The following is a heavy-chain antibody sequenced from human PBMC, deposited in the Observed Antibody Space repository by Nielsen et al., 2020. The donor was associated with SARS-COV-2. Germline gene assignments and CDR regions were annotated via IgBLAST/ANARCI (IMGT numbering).Heavy chain of an antibody. Sequence: GESLKISCAASGFTFDDYGMSWVRQAPGKGLEWVSGINWNGGSTGYADSVKGRFTISRDNAKNSLYLQMNSLRAEDTALYYCAGGLTDNYGMDVWGQGTTVTVSS. J-gene: IGHJ6*02. CDR3: AGGLTDNYGMDV. CDR1: GFTFDDYG. CDR2: INWNGGST. V-gene: IGHV3-20*04. D-gene: IGHD4/OR15-4a*01.